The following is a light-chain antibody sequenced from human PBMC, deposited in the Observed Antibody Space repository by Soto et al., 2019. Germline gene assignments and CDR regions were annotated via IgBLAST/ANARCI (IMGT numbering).Light chain of an antibody. Sequence: EIVLTQSPGTLSLSPGERATLSCRASQSVSSSNLAWYQQQPGQAPRLLIYGASSRATGIPDRFSGSGSGTDFTLTISRLEPEDFAVYYCQQYGSSLFTFGPGTKVDIK. CDR3: QQYGSSLFT. CDR1: QSVSSSN. V-gene: IGKV3-20*01. CDR2: GAS. J-gene: IGKJ3*01.